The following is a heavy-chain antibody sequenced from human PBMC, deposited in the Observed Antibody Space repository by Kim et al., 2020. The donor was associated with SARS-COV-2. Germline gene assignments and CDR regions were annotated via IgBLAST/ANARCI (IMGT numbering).Heavy chain of an antibody. J-gene: IGHJ3*02. CDR2: ISYDGSNK. D-gene: IGHD6-13*01. Sequence: GGSLRLSCAASGFTFSSYGMHWVRQAPGKGLEWVAVISYDGSNKYYADSVKGRFTISRDNSKNTLYLQMNSLRAEDTAVYYCAKVRYSSSWFDAFDIWGQGTMVTVSS. CDR1: GFTFSSYG. CDR3: AKVRYSSSWFDAFDI. V-gene: IGHV3-30*18.